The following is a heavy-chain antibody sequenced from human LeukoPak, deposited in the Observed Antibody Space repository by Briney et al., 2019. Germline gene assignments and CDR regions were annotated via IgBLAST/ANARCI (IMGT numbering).Heavy chain of an antibody. D-gene: IGHD2-2*01. CDR1: GYTFTGYY. CDR2: INPNSGGT. J-gene: IGHJ5*02. Sequence: ASVKVSCKASGYTFTGYYMHWVRQAPGQGLEWMGWINPNSGGTNYAQKFQGRVTMTRDTSISTAYMELSRLRSDDTAVYYCARDPVVPAAPVSFGDGNWFDPWGQGTLVTVSS. CDR3: ARDPVVPAAPVSFGDGNWFDP. V-gene: IGHV1-2*02.